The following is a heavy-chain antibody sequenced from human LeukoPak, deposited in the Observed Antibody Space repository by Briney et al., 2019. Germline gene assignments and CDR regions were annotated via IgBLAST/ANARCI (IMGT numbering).Heavy chain of an antibody. Sequence: QPGGSLRLSCAASGFTFSSYAMSWVRQAQGKGLDWVSAISGSGGSTYYADSVKGRFTISRDNSKNTLYLQMTSLRAEDTAVYYCAKVPHAREPYFDYWGQGTLVTVSS. CDR2: ISGSGGST. D-gene: IGHD1-14*01. CDR3: AKVPHAREPYFDY. CDR1: GFTFSSYA. V-gene: IGHV3-23*01. J-gene: IGHJ4*02.